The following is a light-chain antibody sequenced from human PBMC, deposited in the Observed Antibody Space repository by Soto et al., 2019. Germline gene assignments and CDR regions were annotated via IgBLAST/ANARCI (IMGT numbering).Light chain of an antibody. V-gene: IGLV2-14*01. CDR3: SSYTSSSSLGV. J-gene: IGLJ1*01. CDR1: SSDVNDYNY. Sequence: QSVLTQPASVSGSPGQSITISCTGTSSDVNDYNYVSWYQQHPGKAPKLMIYDVSNRPSGVSNRFSGSKSGNTASLTISGLQAEDEADYYCSSYTSSSSLGVFGTGTKVTVL. CDR2: DVS.